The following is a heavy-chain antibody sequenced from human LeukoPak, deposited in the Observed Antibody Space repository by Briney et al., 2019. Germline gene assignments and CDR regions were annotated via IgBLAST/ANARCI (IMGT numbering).Heavy chain of an antibody. CDR2: IYYSGST. CDR1: GGSISSYY. CDR3: ARDQGSPYYGMDV. D-gene: IGHD6-13*01. J-gene: IGHJ6*02. V-gene: IGHV4-59*01. Sequence: LSETLSLTCTVSGGSISSYYWSWIRQPPGKGLEWIGYIYYSGSTNYNPSLKSRVTISVDTSKNQFSLKLSSVTAADTAVYYCARDQGSPYYGMDVWGQGTTVTVSS.